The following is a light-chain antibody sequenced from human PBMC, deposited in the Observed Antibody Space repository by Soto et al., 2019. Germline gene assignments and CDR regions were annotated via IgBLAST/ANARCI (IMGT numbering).Light chain of an antibody. V-gene: IGKV2-30*01. CDR1: QSLVYSDGNTY. Sequence: DVVMTQSPLSLPVTLGQPASISCRSRQSLVYSDGNTYLNWCQQRPGQSPRRLIYKVSNRDSGVPDRFSGSGSGTDFTLKISRVEAEDVGVYYCMQGTHWPPTFGQGTKVDIK. J-gene: IGKJ1*01. CDR2: KVS. CDR3: MQGTHWPPT.